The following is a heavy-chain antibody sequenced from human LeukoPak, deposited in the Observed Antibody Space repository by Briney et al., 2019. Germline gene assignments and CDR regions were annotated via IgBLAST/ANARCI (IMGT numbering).Heavy chain of an antibody. CDR2: ISGSGGST. J-gene: IGHJ4*02. CDR3: AKCGYKIGIAAADDY. CDR1: GFTFSSYA. Sequence: GGSLRLSCAASGFTFSSYAMSWVRQAPGKGLEWVPAISGSGGSTYYADSVKGRFTISRDNSKNTLYLQMNSLRAEDTAVYYCAKCGYKIGIAAADDYWGQGTLVTVSS. D-gene: IGHD6-13*01. V-gene: IGHV3-23*01.